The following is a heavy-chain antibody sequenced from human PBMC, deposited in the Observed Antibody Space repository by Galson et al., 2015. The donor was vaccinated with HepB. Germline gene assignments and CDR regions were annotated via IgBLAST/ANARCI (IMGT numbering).Heavy chain of an antibody. D-gene: IGHD3-9*01. CDR3: ARRMMTGTFDY. J-gene: IGHJ4*02. CDR2: ISGSSDTI. CDR1: GFTFSSYA. Sequence: SLRLSCAASGFTFSSYAISWVRQAPGKGLEWVSAISGSSDTIVYADSVKGRFTISRDNSKNTLYLQMNSMRADDTAVYYCARRMMTGTFDYWGQGTLVAVSS. V-gene: IGHV3-23*01.